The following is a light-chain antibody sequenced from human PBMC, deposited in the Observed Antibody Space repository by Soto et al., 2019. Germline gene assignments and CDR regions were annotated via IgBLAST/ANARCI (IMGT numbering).Light chain of an antibody. J-gene: IGKJ1*01. Sequence: ILRTQSPLSLPVTPGEPDSISFRARQSLLVTSGYSYLDWYLQKPGQSPQLLICLGSNWADGVPDRFSGSESGTDFTLKITGVEAEDVASYYCLQYLQTPCTFGQGTKVDIK. CDR1: QSLLVTSGYSY. CDR2: LGS. V-gene: IGKV2-28*01. CDR3: LQYLQTPCT.